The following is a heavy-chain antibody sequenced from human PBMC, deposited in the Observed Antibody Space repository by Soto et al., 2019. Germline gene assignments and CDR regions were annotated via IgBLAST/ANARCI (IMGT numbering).Heavy chain of an antibody. CDR3: ARQGSGWYYFDY. CDR1: GGSISSTSYY. Sequence: SETLSLTCTVSGGSISSTSYYWGWIRQPPGKGLEWIGSIFYSGSTYYNPSLKSRVTISVDTSKNQFSLKLSSVTAADTAVYYCARQGSGWYYFDYWGQGTLVTVSS. D-gene: IGHD6-19*01. J-gene: IGHJ4*02. CDR2: IFYSGST. V-gene: IGHV4-39*01.